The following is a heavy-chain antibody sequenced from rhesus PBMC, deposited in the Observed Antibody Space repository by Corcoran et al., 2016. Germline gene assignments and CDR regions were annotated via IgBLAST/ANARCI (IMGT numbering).Heavy chain of an antibody. Sequence: EVQLVESVGGLAKPGGSLRLPFAAPGLPFSISCMTCVRQAPWQRLEGITGSNSGGVRTYDAGTLKGRITIARENSKKTRALQMNRLGAENTAVDYCAKGSSLDVWGRGVLVTVSA. CDR3: AKGSSLDV. CDR2: SNSGGVRT. CDR1: GLPFSISC. J-gene: IGHJ5-2*02. V-gene: IGHV3S42*01.